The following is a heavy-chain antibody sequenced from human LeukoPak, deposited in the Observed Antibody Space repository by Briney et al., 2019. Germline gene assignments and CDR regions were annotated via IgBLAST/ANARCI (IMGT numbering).Heavy chain of an antibody. D-gene: IGHD2-15*01. V-gene: IGHV3-23*01. Sequence: GGSLRLSCAASGFTFSSYAMSWVRQAPGKGLEWVSAISGSGGSTYYADSVKGRFTISRDNSKNTLYLQMNSLRAEDTAIYYCAKVGHNSWDFDYWGQGTLVTVSS. CDR2: ISGSGGST. CDR3: AKVGHNSWDFDY. CDR1: GFTFSSYA. J-gene: IGHJ4*02.